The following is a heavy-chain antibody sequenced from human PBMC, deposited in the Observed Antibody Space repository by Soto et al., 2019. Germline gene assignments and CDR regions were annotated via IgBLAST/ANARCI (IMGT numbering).Heavy chain of an antibody. D-gene: IGHD2-8*01. J-gene: IGHJ6*02. CDR1: GFTFSSYS. Sequence: GGSLRLSCAASGFTFSSYSMNWVRQAPGKGLEWVSYISSSSSTIYYADSVKGRFTISRDNAKNSLYLQMNSLRDEDTAVYYCARAPISALGYCTNGVCYSDDGMDVWGQGTTVTVSS. CDR3: ARAPISALGYCTNGVCYSDDGMDV. CDR2: ISSSSSTI. V-gene: IGHV3-48*02.